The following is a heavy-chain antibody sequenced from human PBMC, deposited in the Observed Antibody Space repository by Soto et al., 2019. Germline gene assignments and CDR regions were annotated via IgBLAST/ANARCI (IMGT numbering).Heavy chain of an antibody. CDR3: AKDFSLWSGYHYFDP. CDR1: GFTFSSYA. V-gene: IGHV3-23*01. D-gene: IGHD3-3*01. Sequence: GGSLRLSCAASGFTFSSYAMSWVRQAPGKGLEWVSAISGSGSSTYYADSVKGRFTIPRDNSKNTLYLQMNSLRAEDTAVYYCAKDFSLWSGYHYFDPWGQGTLVTVSS. J-gene: IGHJ5*02. CDR2: ISGSGSST.